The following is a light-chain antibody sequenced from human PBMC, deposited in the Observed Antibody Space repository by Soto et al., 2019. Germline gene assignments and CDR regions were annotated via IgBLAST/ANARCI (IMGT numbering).Light chain of an antibody. Sequence: EIVMTQSPGTLSVSPGERATLSCRASQSISGNLVWYQQKPGQAPRLLIYGPSSRATGIPDRFSGSGSGTDFTLTINRLEPEDFAVYYCQQYDSSPRTFGQGTKVDIK. J-gene: IGKJ1*01. CDR1: QSISGN. V-gene: IGKV3-20*01. CDR2: GPS. CDR3: QQYDSSPRT.